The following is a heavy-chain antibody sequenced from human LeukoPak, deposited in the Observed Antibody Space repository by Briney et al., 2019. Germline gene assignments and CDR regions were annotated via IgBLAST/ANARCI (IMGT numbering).Heavy chain of an antibody. J-gene: IGHJ4*02. Sequence: GASLRLSCAASGFIFSNYAMSWVRQAPGKGLEWVSAIGGRDSGTYYADSVRGRFTVSRDDPKNTLYLQMNTLRAEDTAVYYCAKWGDYDILTGYYDSDYWGQETLVTVSS. D-gene: IGHD3-9*01. CDR1: GFIFSNYA. CDR2: IGGRDSGT. V-gene: IGHV3-23*01. CDR3: AKWGDYDILTGYYDSDY.